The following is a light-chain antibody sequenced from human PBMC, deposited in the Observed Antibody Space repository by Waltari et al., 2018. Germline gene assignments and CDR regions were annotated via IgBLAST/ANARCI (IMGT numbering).Light chain of an antibody. V-gene: IGLV2-14*03. CDR2: AVS. Sequence: QSALTQPASVVGSLGQSGTLPCTGTAPDIRGYDHVSRYPQHSGQAPKLLIFAVSSRPSEISARFSASKSGNTASLTISGLQTEDEADYHCTSYTSKNTFIFGGGTRLTVL. CDR1: APDIRGYDH. J-gene: IGLJ2*01. CDR3: TSYTSKNTFI.